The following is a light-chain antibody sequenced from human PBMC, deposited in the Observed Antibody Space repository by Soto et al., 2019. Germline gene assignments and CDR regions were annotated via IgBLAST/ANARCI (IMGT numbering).Light chain of an antibody. Sequence: DIQMTQSPSTLSASVGDRVTMTCRASQSISNWLAWYQQISGKAPRLLIYKASDLESGVPSRFSGSGSGTEFTLTISHLQPDDFATYYCQQYHTYPYTFGQGTKLDIK. J-gene: IGKJ2*01. CDR3: QQYHTYPYT. V-gene: IGKV1-5*03. CDR1: QSISNW. CDR2: KAS.